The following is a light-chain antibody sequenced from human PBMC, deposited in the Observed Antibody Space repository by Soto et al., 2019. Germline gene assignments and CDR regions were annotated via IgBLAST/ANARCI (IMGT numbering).Light chain of an antibody. CDR1: QGVNAW. CDR3: QPANSFPLT. V-gene: IGKV1-12*01. Sequence: DTQMTQSPSSVSASVGDRVTITCRASQGVNAWLAWYQKKPGKAPELLIYEASTLHSGVPSRFSGSRSGTDFTLTISCLQPEDFAPYYCQPANSFPLTFGGGTKVEVQ. J-gene: IGKJ4*01. CDR2: EAS.